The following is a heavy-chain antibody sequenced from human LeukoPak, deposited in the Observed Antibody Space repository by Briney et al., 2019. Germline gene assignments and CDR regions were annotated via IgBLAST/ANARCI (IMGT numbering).Heavy chain of an antibody. CDR2: ISSSSSTI. CDR1: GFTFSSYS. D-gene: IGHD2-21*01. Sequence: PGGSLRLSCAASGFTFSSYSMNWVRQAPGKGLEWVSYISSSSSTIYYADSVKGRFTISRDNAKNSLYLQMNSLRAEDTAVYYCARDRGAYCGGDCHDYWGQGTLVTVSS. CDR3: ARDRGAYCGGDCHDY. V-gene: IGHV3-48*01. J-gene: IGHJ4*02.